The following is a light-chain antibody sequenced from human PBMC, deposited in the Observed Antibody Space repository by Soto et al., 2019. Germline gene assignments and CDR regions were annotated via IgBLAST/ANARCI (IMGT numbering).Light chain of an antibody. CDR2: GAS. V-gene: IGKV3-15*01. CDR3: QQYNDWPLT. J-gene: IGKJ1*01. Sequence: EIVMTQSQATLSVSPGERATLSCRASQSVSSNLAWYQQKPGQAPRLLIYGASTRATGIPARFSGSGSGTEFTLTISSLQSEDFALYYCQQYNDWPLTFGQGTKVDI. CDR1: QSVSSN.